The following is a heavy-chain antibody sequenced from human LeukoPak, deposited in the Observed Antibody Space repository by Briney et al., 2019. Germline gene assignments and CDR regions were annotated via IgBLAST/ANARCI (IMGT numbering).Heavy chain of an antibody. CDR1: GGSISSYY. J-gene: IGHJ3*02. D-gene: IGHD1-1*01. CDR2: IYYSGST. V-gene: IGHV4-59*08. Sequence: SSETLSLTCTVSGGSISSYYWSWIRQPPGKGLEWIGYIYYSGSTNYNPSLKSRVTISVDTSKNQFSLKLSSVTAADTAVYYCARHSFGSGAFDIWGLGTMVTVSS. CDR3: ARHSFGSGAFDI.